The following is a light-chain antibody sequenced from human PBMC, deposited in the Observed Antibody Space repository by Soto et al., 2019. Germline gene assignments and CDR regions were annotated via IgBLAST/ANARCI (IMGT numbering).Light chain of an antibody. CDR1: NIDSQS. V-gene: IGLV3-21*04. CDR2: YDR. Sequence: SYELTQPPSVSVAPGETARLTCGGNNIDSQSVQWYQQKPGQAPVLVFYYDRGRPSGIPERFSGSNSGNTATLTISRVEAGDEADYYCQVWDRSSDHSLFGGGTKLTVL. CDR3: QVWDRSSDHSL. J-gene: IGLJ2*01.